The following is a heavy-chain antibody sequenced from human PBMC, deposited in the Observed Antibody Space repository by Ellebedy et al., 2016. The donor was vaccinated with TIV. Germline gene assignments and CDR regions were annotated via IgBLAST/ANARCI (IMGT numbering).Heavy chain of an antibody. V-gene: IGHV1-46*01. D-gene: IGHD4-17*01. CDR2: ISPDGSST. Sequence: ASVKVSCXASGYSFTTYFMHWVRQAPGQGLEWMGIISPDGSSTTYAQKFQGRITVTRDASTSTLYMELSGLRSDDTAVYYCARDPGSYGDFDSWGQGTLVSVSS. CDR1: GYSFTTYF. CDR3: ARDPGSYGDFDS. J-gene: IGHJ4*02.